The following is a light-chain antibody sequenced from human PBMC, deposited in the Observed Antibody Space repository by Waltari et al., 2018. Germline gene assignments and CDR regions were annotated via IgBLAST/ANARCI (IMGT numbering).Light chain of an antibody. J-gene: IGKJ2*01. CDR1: QSVSSSY. CDR3: QQYGSSPPYT. Sequence: TSSLAAGERAALACRASQSVSSSYLAWYQQKPGQAPRPLIYGASSRATGIPDRFSGSGSGTDFTLTISRLEPEDFAVYYCQQYGSSPPYTFGQGTKLEIK. V-gene: IGKV3-20*01. CDR2: GAS.